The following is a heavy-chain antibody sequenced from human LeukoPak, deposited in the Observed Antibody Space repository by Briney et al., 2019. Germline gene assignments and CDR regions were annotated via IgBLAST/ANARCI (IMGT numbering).Heavy chain of an antibody. J-gene: IGHJ4*02. D-gene: IGHD3-16*01. V-gene: IGHV3-21*01. CDR3: ARDFIGESGYSGY. CDR2: ISPSGNSV. CDR1: GSTFSSHT. Sequence: GRCLRLACAASGSTFSSHTMNWVRQAPGKGLELLSSISPSGNSVYHAYSVKGRFTLSRDNAQNSLYLQMNSLRDEDTGVYYCARDFIGESGYSGYWGQGALVTVSS.